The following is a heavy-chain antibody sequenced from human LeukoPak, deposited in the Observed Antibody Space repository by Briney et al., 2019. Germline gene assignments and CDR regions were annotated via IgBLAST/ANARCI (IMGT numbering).Heavy chain of an antibody. V-gene: IGHV4-34*01. CDR1: GGSFSGYY. CDR3: ARVGHGWYFDL. CDR2: INHSGST. J-gene: IGHJ2*01. Sequence: PSETLSLTCAVYGGSFSGYYWSWIRQPPGKGLEWIGEINHSGSTNYNPSLKSRVTISVDTSKNQFSLKLSSVTAADTAIYYCARVGHGWYFDLWGRGTLVTVSS.